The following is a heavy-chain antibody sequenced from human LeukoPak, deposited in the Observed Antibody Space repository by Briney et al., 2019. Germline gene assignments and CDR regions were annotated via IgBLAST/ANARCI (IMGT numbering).Heavy chain of an antibody. CDR3: AREGSVVVPHYYFDY. CDR1: GFTFSDYY. D-gene: IGHD2-2*01. Sequence: GGSLRLSCAASGFTFSDYYMSWIRQAPGKGLEWVSHISSSSSYTNYADSVKGRFTISRDNAKNSLYLQMNSLRAEDTAVYYFAREGSVVVPHYYFDYWGQGTLVTVSS. CDR2: ISSSSSYT. J-gene: IGHJ4*02. V-gene: IGHV3-11*06.